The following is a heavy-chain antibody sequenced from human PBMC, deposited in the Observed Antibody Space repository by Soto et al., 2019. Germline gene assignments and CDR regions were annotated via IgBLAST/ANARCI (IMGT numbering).Heavy chain of an antibody. CDR1: GGSFSGYY. CDR2: INHSGST. J-gene: IGHJ4*02. Sequence: LSLTCAVYGGSFSGYYLSWIRQPPGKGLEWIGEINHSGSTNYNPSLKSRVTISVDTSKNQFSLKLSSVTAADTAVYYCARDRRVGAYFDYWGQGTLVTVSS. D-gene: IGHD1-26*01. CDR3: ARDRRVGAYFDY. V-gene: IGHV4-34*01.